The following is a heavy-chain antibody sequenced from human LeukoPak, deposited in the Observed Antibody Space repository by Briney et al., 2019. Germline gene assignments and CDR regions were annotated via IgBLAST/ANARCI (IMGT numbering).Heavy chain of an antibody. D-gene: IGHD2-2*01. CDR2: IQAKAYGGAT. V-gene: IGHV3-49*04. J-gene: IGHJ4*02. Sequence: QPGGSLRLSCSTSGFTFGDYAMSWVRQAPGKGLEWVGFIQAKAYGGATKYAASVNGRFSISKDDSQSIANLQMNDLKTGDTAVYYCTRAPHPRCSSSGCYLDYWGQGTLVTVSS. CDR1: GFTFGDYA. CDR3: TRAPHPRCSSSGCYLDY.